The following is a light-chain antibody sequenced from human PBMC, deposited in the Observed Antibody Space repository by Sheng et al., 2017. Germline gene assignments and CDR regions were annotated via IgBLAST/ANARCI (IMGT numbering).Light chain of an antibody. Sequence: EIVLTQSPGTLSLSPGERATLSCRASQSVSSYLAWYQQKPGQAPRLLIYDASNRATGIPARFSGSGSGTDFTLTISRLEPEDFAVYYCQQYVTSRYSFGQGTKLEIK. CDR1: QSVSSY. J-gene: IGKJ2*03. CDR2: DAS. V-gene: IGKV3-20*01. CDR3: QQYVTSRYS.